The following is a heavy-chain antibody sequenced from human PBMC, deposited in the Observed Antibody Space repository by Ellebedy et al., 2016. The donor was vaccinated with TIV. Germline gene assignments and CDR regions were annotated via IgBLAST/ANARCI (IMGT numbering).Heavy chain of an antibody. CDR2: IYSGGST. V-gene: IGHV3-53*01. Sequence: GESLKISCAASGFTVSSNYMSWVRQAPRKGLEWVSVIYSGGSTYYADSVKGRFTISRDNSKNTLYLQMNSLRAEDTAVYYCARWGSGYSFDYWGQGTLVTVSS. CDR1: GFTVSSNY. D-gene: IGHD3-22*01. J-gene: IGHJ4*02. CDR3: ARWGSGYSFDY.